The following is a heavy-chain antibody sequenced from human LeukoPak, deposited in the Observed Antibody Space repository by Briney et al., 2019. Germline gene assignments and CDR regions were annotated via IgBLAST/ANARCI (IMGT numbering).Heavy chain of an antibody. V-gene: IGHV5-51*01. CDR3: ARLGNYGSGSRPIDY. CDR2: IYPGDSDT. Sequence: GESLQISCKGSGYSFPSYWIAWVRQLPGKGLEWMGIIYPGDSDTRYSQSIQGQVTISADKSISTAYLQWSSLKASDTAMYYCARLGNYGSGSRPIDYWGQGTLVTVSS. J-gene: IGHJ4*02. D-gene: IGHD3-10*01. CDR1: GYSFPSYW.